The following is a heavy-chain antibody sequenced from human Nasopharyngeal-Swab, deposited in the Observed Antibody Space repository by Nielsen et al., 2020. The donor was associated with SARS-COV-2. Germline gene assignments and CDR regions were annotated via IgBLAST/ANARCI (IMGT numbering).Heavy chain of an antibody. CDR2: IYYSGST. V-gene: IGHV4-39*01. CDR3: ARPGYDSSGYTSYFDY. D-gene: IGHD3-22*01. J-gene: IGHJ4*02. Sequence: WIRQPPGKGLEWIGSIYYSGSTYCNPSLKSRVTISVDTSKNQFSLKLGSVTAADTAVYYCARPGYDSSGYTSYFDYWGQGTLVTVSS.